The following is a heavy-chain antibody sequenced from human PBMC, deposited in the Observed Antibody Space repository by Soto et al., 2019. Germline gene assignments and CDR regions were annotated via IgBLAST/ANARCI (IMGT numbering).Heavy chain of an antibody. J-gene: IGHJ4*02. Sequence: SETLSLTCTVPGGSISSYYWSWIRQPPGKGLEWIGYIYYSGSTNYNPSLKSRVTISVDTSKNQFSLKLSSVTAADTAVYYCARGIPYYDSSGYRSRQVGFDYWGQGTLVTVSS. CDR3: ARGIPYYDSSGYRSRQVGFDY. CDR2: IYYSGST. V-gene: IGHV4-59*01. CDR1: GGSISSYY. D-gene: IGHD3-22*01.